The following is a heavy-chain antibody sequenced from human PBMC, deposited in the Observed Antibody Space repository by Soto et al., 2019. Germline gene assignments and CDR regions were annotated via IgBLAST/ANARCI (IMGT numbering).Heavy chain of an antibody. V-gene: IGHV3-33*01. J-gene: IGHJ4*02. Sequence: GGSLRLSCAASGFTFSSYGMHWVRQAPGKGLEWVAVIWYDGSNKYYADSVKGRSTISRDNSKNTLYLQMNSLRAEDTAVYYCARDPLAGRHDILTGYSDYWGQGTLVTVSS. CDR1: GFTFSSYG. CDR3: ARDPLAGRHDILTGYSDY. D-gene: IGHD3-9*01. CDR2: IWYDGSNK.